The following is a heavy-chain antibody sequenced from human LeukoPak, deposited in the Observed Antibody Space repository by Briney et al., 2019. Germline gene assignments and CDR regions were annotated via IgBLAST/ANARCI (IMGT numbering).Heavy chain of an antibody. V-gene: IGHV4-59*01. CDR1: GGSISSYY. CDR2: IYYSGST. Sequence: PSETLSLTCTVSGGSISSYYWSWIRQSPGKGLEWIGYIYYSGSTNYNPSLKSRVTISVDTSKNQFSLKLSSVTAADTAVYYCARTGAVAGDYYFDYWGQGTLVTVSS. J-gene: IGHJ4*02. D-gene: IGHD6-19*01. CDR3: ARTGAVAGDYYFDY.